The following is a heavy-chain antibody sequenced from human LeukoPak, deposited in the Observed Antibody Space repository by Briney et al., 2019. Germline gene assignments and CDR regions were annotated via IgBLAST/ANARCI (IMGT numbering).Heavy chain of an antibody. J-gene: IGHJ4*02. Sequence: PGGSLRLPCAASGFTFSSYEMNRVRQAPGKGLEWVSHIRSSGSTKYYADSVKGRFTISRDNAKNSLYLQMNSLRAEDTAVYYCARDGYSYGFFDYWGQGSLVTVSS. CDR3: ARDGYSYGFFDY. V-gene: IGHV3-48*03. CDR1: GFTFSSYE. CDR2: IRSSGSTK. D-gene: IGHD5-18*01.